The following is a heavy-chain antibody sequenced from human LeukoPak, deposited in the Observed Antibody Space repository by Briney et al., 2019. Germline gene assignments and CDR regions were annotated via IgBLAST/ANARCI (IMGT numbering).Heavy chain of an antibody. CDR1: EFTFISYW. CDR2: INSDGSSK. V-gene: IGHV3-74*01. J-gene: IGHJ5*02. D-gene: IGHD3-10*01. CDR3: ARGVKVENWFDP. Sequence: GGSLRLSCAASEFTFISYWMHWFRQPPGKGLCWVSSINSDGSSKSYAESVKGRFTISRDNAKNTLYLQMDSLRAEDTAVYYCARGVKVENWFDPWGQGTLVTVSS.